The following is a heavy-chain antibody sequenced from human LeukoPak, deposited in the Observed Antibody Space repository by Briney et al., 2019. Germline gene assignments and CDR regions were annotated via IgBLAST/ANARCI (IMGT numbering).Heavy chain of an antibody. V-gene: IGHV1-2*04. CDR3: ARGKDNGDDFDY. J-gene: IGHJ4*02. CDR1: GYTFTNFD. CDR2: INPRGGT. Sequence: GASMKVSCKASGYTFTNFDINWVRQAPGQGLEWMGWINPRGGTNYAQKFQGWVTMTRDTSISTAYMDLSRLRSDDTAVYYCARGKDNGDDFDYWGQGTLVTVSS. D-gene: IGHD4-17*01.